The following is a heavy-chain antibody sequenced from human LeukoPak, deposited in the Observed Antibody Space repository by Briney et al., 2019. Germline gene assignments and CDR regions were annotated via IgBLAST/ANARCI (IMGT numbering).Heavy chain of an antibody. Sequence: SETLSLTCTVSGGSMSPYHWGWIRQPPGKGLEWTGYIYYSESTNYNPTLNSRGTISIDTSRRQFFLKLASVTAADTAVYFCALAPNSNWFDFWGPGTLVAVSS. CDR1: GGSMSPYH. CDR2: IYYSEST. J-gene: IGHJ5*01. V-gene: IGHV4-59*03. D-gene: IGHD2-8*01. CDR3: ALAPNSNWFDF.